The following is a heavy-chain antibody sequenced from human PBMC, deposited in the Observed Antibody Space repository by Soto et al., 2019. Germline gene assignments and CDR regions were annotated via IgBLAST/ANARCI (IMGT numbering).Heavy chain of an antibody. CDR1: GYPFTGYY. J-gene: IGHJ3*02. CDR2: INPNSGGT. D-gene: IGHD3-10*01. V-gene: IGHV1-2*02. Sequence: QVQLVQSGAEVKKPGASVKVSCKASGYPFTGYYMHWLRQAPGEGPEWMGWINPNSGGTNYAQKFQGRVTMTRDTYLSTTYMERPWLRSDDTAVYYCARPPLFSSGSSYDGFDIWGQGKRVTFSS. CDR3: ARPPLFSSGSSYDGFDI.